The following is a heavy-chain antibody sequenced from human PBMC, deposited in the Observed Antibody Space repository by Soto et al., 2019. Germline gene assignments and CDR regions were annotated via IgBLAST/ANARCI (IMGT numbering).Heavy chain of an antibody. V-gene: IGHV1-58*01. J-gene: IGHJ5*02. CDR2: FVVGSGNT. D-gene: IGHD6-13*01. CDR1: GFTFTSSA. Sequence: QMQLVQSGPEVKKPGTSVKVSCKASGFTFTSSAVQWVRQARGQRLEWIGWFVVGSGNTNYAQKFQERVTITRDMSTSTAYMELSSLRSEDTAVYYCAADRGSSSWRVQNWFDPWGQGTLVTVSS. CDR3: AADRGSSSWRVQNWFDP.